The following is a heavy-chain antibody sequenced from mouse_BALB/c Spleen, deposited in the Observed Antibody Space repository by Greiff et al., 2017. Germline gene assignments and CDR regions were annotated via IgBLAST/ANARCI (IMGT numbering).Heavy chain of an antibody. CDR1: GFTFSSYT. J-gene: IGHJ3*01. D-gene: IGHD2-4*01. CDR3: ARRGDYSFAY. CDR2: ISNGGGST. V-gene: IGHV5-12-2*01. Sequence: EVQRVESGGGLVQPGGSLKLSCAASGFTFSSYTMSWVRQTPEKRLEWVAYISNGGGSTYYPDTVKGRFTISRVNAKNTLYLQMSSLKSEDTAMYYCARRGDYSFAYWGQGTLVTVSA.